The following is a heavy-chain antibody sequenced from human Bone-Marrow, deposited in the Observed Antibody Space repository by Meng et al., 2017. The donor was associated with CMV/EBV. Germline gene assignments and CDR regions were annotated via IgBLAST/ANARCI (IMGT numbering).Heavy chain of an antibody. V-gene: IGHV3-23*03. J-gene: IGHJ6*02. D-gene: IGHD5-18*01. CDR2: IYSGGSST. CDR3: ARDLWVLEDTAMVSNYYYYYGMDV. Sequence: GESLKISCAASGFTVSSNYMSWVRQAPGKGLEWVSVIYSGGSSTYYADSVKGRFTISRDNSKNTLYLQMNSLRAEDTAVYYCARDLWVLEDTAMVSNYYYYYGMDVWGQGTTVTVSS. CDR1: GFTVSSNY.